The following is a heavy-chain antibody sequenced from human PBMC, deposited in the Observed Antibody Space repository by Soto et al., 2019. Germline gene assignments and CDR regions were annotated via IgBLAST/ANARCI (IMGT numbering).Heavy chain of an antibody. J-gene: IGHJ6*02. CDR3: ALMNGGPHSSTDV. CDR2: INHSGST. V-gene: IGHV4-34*01. D-gene: IGHD7-27*01. CDR1: GGSFSGYY. Sequence: SETLSLTCAVYGGSFSGYYWSWIRQPPGKGLEWIGEINHSGSTNYNPPLKSRVTISVDTSKNQFSLKLSSVTAADTAVYYCALMNGGPHSSTDVCTQRSTDTVSS.